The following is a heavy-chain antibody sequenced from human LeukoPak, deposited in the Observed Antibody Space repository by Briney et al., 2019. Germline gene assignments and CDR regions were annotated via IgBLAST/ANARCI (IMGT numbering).Heavy chain of an antibody. J-gene: IGHJ4*02. D-gene: IGHD1-26*01. CDR1: GFTLSSYA. CDR3: ARGGGATYYFDY. V-gene: IGHV3-21*01. CDR2: ISSSSSYI. Sequence: PGGSLRLSCAASGFTLSSYAMNWVRQAPGKGLEWVSSISSSSSYIYYADSVKGRFTISRDNAKNSLYLQMNSLRAEDTAVYYCARGGGATYYFDYWGQGTLVTVSS.